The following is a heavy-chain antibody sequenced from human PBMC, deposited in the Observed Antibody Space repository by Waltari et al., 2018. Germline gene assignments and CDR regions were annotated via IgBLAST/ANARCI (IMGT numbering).Heavy chain of an antibody. Sequence: QVQLQESGPGLVKPSETLSLTCAVSGYSISSGYYWGWIRQPPGKGLEGIGSIYHSVSTYYNPSLKSRVTISVDTSKNQFSLKLSSVTAADTAVYYCARQFIVVVPAATSSTTTSLDAFDIWGQGTMVTVSS. V-gene: IGHV4-38-2*01. CDR1: GYSISSGYY. D-gene: IGHD2-2*01. CDR3: ARQFIVVVPAATSSTTTSLDAFDI. J-gene: IGHJ3*02. CDR2: IYHSVST.